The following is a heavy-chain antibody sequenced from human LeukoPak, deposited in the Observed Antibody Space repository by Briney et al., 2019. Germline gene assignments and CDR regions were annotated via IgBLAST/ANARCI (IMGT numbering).Heavy chain of an antibody. CDR1: GFTFSSYA. J-gene: IGHJ4*02. V-gene: IGHV3-23*01. D-gene: IGHD6-19*01. CDR2: ISGSGGST. Sequence: GGSLRLSCAASGFTFSSYAMSWVRQAPGKGLEWVSAISGSGGSTYYADSVKGRFTISRDNSKNTLYLQMNSLRAEDTAVYYCGLGKWLVGPFDYWGQGTLVTVSS. CDR3: GLGKWLVGPFDY.